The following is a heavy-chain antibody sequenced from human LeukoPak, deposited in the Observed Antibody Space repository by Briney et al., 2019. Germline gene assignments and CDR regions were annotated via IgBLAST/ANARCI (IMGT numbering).Heavy chain of an antibody. D-gene: IGHD3-10*01. J-gene: IGHJ4*02. CDR2: ISNSGGTT. CDR1: GFTFSTYP. CDR3: AKEATYIYVSGSSSHYFYC. Sequence: GGSVRLSCAASGFTFSTYPMTWVRHAPGKGREWVTYISNSGGTTHYAVSVRGRFTISRDNSKSTLFLQMNSLRAEDTAVYYCAKEATYIYVSGSSSHYFYCWGQGPLVTASS. V-gene: IGHV3-23*01.